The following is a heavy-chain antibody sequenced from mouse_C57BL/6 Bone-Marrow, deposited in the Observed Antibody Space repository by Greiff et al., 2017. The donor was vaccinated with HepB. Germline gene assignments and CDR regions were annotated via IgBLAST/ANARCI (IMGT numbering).Heavy chain of an antibody. V-gene: IGHV1-72*01. D-gene: IGHD2-5*01. Sequence: VQLQQPGAELVKPGASVKLSCKASGYTFTSYWMHWVKQRPGRGLEWIGRIDPNSGGTKYNEKFKSKATLTVDKPSSTAYMQLSSLTSEDSAVYYCASPYYSNYLYAMDYWGQGTSVTVSS. CDR2: IDPNSGGT. CDR3: ASPYYSNYLYAMDY. CDR1: GYTFTSYW. J-gene: IGHJ4*01.